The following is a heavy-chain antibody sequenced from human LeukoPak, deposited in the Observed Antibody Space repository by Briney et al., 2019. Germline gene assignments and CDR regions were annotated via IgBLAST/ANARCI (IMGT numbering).Heavy chain of an antibody. V-gene: IGHV3-23*01. J-gene: IGHJ4*02. D-gene: IGHD4-17*01. CDR2: ICCSGGAT. CDR3: AKGFTETTDRYYYFDY. Sequence: PGGSLRLSCAASGFTFSSYGMSWVRQAPGKGLEWVSTICCSGGATYFADSVKGRFTISRDNSKNTLYLQMNSLRAEDTAVYYCAKGFTETTDRYYYFDYWGQGTLVTVSS. CDR1: GFTFSSYG.